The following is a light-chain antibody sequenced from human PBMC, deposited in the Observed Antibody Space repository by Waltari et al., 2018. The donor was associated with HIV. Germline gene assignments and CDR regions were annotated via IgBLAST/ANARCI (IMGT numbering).Light chain of an antibody. V-gene: IGLV1-47*01. Sequence: QSVVTQTPSVSGTPGQRVTFSCSGSSSNIGSHDVYWYQHFKGTTPIVLINWNNRRPSGFPDRFSGSKSGTSASLAISGLRSEDEADYYCAVWDDSVSAWVFGGGTKLTVL. CDR2: WNN. J-gene: IGLJ3*02. CDR1: SSNIGSHD. CDR3: AVWDDSVSAWV.